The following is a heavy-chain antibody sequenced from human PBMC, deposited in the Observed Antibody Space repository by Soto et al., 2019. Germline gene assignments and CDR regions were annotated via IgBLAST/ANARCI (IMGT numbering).Heavy chain of an antibody. J-gene: IGHJ1*01. Sequence: GGSLRLSCAASGFTFSSYGMHWVRQAPGKGLEWVSVISYDGSNKYYADSVKGRFTISRDNSKNTLYLQMNSLRAEDTAVYYCAKDPSYGDFPKYFHHWGQGTLVTVSS. CDR1: GFTFSSYG. V-gene: IGHV3-30*18. CDR2: ISYDGSNK. D-gene: IGHD5-18*01. CDR3: AKDPSYGDFPKYFHH.